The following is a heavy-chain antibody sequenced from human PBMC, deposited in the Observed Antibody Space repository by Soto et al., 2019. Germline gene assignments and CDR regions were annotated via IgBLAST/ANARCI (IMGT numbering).Heavy chain of an antibody. CDR1: GVSFTAYY. D-gene: IGHD3-10*01. CDR2: IHHSGVS. V-gene: IGHV4-59*01. CDR3: VRDLAVGGFFDP. Sequence: PSETLSLTCSVSGVSFTAYYWTWIRQAPGKGPEWIGYIHHSGVSNFNPSLKSRLTMSVDTSKNQFFLKLTSVTAADTAVYYCVRDLAVGGFFDPWGQGTLVTVSS. J-gene: IGHJ5*02.